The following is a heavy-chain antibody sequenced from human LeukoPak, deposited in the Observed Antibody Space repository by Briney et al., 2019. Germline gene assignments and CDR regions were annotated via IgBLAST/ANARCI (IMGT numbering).Heavy chain of an antibody. Sequence: GASVKVSCKASGGTFSSYAISWVRQAPGQGLEWMGWINPNSGGTNYAQKFQGRVTMTRDTSISTAYMELSRLRSDDTAVYYCASGDYYDSSALGQYWGQGTLVTVSS. CDR1: GGTFSSYA. V-gene: IGHV1-2*02. CDR3: ASGDYYDSSALGQY. J-gene: IGHJ4*02. D-gene: IGHD3-22*01. CDR2: INPNSGGT.